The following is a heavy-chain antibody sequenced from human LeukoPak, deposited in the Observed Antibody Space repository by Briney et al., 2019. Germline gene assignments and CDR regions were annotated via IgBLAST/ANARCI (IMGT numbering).Heavy chain of an antibody. CDR1: GYTFSSYA. CDR2: ISGSGGNT. V-gene: IGHV3-23*01. CDR3: AKRDPVGSSFDY. J-gene: IGHJ4*02. D-gene: IGHD3-10*01. Sequence: GRSLRLSCAASGYTFSSYAMSWINQVPGKGLEWVSAISGSGGNTYYADSVQGRFTISRDNSKNTLYLQMNSLRAEDTAVYYCAKRDPVGSSFDYWGQGTLVTVSS.